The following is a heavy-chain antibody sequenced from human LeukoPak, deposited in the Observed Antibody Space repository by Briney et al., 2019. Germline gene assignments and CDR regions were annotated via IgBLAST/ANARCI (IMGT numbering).Heavy chain of an antibody. D-gene: IGHD3-22*01. CDR3: ARVYYDSRGYYYPSYYFDY. Sequence: ASVKVSCKASGYTFTSYYMHWVRQAPGQGLEWMGIINPSGGSTSYAQKFQGRVTMTRDTSTSTVYMELSSLRSEDTAVYYCARVYYDSRGYYYPSYYFDYWGQGTLVTVSS. CDR1: GYTFTSYY. J-gene: IGHJ4*02. CDR2: INPSGGST. V-gene: IGHV1-46*01.